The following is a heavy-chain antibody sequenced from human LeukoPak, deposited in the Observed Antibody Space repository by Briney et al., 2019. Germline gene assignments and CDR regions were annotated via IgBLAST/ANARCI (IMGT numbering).Heavy chain of an antibody. CDR1: GGSISSGDYY. CDR3: ARPSGWSRNFDY. Sequence: SQTLSLTCTVSGGSISSGDYYWSWIRQPPGKGLEWIGYIYHSGSTDYNPSLKSRVTISVDTSKNEFSLKLSSVTAADTAVYYCARPSGWSRNFDYRGQGTLVTVFS. V-gene: IGHV4-30-4*01. J-gene: IGHJ4*02. D-gene: IGHD6-19*01. CDR2: IYHSGST.